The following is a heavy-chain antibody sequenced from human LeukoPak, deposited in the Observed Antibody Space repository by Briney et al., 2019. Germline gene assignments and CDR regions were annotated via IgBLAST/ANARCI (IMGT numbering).Heavy chain of an antibody. CDR1: GFTFNSYD. V-gene: IGHV3-30*02. Sequence: GGSLRLSCTASGFTFNSYDIHWVRQTPGKGLEWVAFIRYDGSNKYYADSVKGRFTISRDNSKNTLYLQMNSLRAEDTAVYYCAKIAKIVVVDAFDIWGQGTMVTVSS. CDR2: IRYDGSNK. D-gene: IGHD3-22*01. J-gene: IGHJ3*02. CDR3: AKIAKIVVVDAFDI.